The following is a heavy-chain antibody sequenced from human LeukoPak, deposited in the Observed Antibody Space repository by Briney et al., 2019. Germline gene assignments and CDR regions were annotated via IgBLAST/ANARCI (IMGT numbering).Heavy chain of an antibody. CDR3: ASTDYDILTGYYDY. V-gene: IGHV1-69*01. D-gene: IGHD3-9*01. J-gene: IGHJ4*02. Sequence: ASVKVSCKASGGTFSSYAISWVRQAPGQGLEWMGGIIPIFGTANYAQKFQGRVTITADESTSTAYMELSSLRSEDTAVYYCASTDYDILTGYYDYWGQGTLVTVSS. CDR1: GGTFSSYA. CDR2: IIPIFGTA.